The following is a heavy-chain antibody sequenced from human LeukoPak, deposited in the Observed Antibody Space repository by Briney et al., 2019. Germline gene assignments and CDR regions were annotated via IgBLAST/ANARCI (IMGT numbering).Heavy chain of an antibody. Sequence: ASVKVSCKASGYTFTSYDINWVRQATGQGLEWMGWMNPNSGNTGYAQKFQGRVTMTRNTSISTAYMELSSLRSEDTAVYYCARVGATDSGYDYCDSWGQGTLVIVSS. CDR2: MNPNSGNT. D-gene: IGHD5-12*01. J-gene: IGHJ4*02. CDR1: GYTFTSYD. V-gene: IGHV1-8*01. CDR3: ARVGATDSGYDYCDS.